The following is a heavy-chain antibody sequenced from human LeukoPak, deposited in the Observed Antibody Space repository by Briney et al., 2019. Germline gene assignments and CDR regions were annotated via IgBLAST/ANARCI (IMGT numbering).Heavy chain of an antibody. CDR2: INPYSGGT. CDR1: GYTFTDYY. CDR3: ARDLAFGEMVTNRGAFDI. J-gene: IGHJ3*02. Sequence: PRASVKVSCKASGYTFTDYYMHWVRPAPGQGLEWMGWINPYSGGTNYAQKFQGRVTVTRDTSISTAYLDMSRLRSDDTAVYFCARDLAFGEMVTNRGAFDIWGQGTMVTVSS. D-gene: IGHD5-24*01. V-gene: IGHV1-2*02.